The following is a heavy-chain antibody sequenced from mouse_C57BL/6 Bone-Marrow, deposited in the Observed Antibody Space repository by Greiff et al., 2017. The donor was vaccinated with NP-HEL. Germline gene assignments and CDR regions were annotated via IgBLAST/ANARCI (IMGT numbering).Heavy chain of an antibody. D-gene: IGHD1-1*01. J-gene: IGHJ4*01. CDR2: IDPENGDT. CDR1: GFNIKDDY. Sequence: EVKLMESGAELVRPGASVKLSCTASGFNIKDDYMHWVKQRPEQGLEWIGWIDPENGDTEYASKFQGKATITADTSSNTAYLQLSSLTSEDTAVYYCTTWTTVVATDYAMDYGGQGTSVTVSS. CDR3: TTWTTVVATDYAMDY. V-gene: IGHV14-4*01.